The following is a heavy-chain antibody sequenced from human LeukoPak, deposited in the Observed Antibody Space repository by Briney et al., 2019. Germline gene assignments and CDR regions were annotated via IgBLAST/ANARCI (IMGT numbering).Heavy chain of an antibody. CDR1: GYTFTGYY. V-gene: IGHV1-2*06. CDR2: INPNSGGT. CDR3: ARAAWDTAMVTFDY. Sequence: ASVKVSCKASGYTFTGYYMHWVRQAPGQGLEWMGRINPNSGGTNYAQKFQGRVTMTRDTSISTAYMELSRLGSDDTAVYYCARAAWDTAMVTFDYWGQGTLVTVSS. D-gene: IGHD5-18*01. J-gene: IGHJ4*02.